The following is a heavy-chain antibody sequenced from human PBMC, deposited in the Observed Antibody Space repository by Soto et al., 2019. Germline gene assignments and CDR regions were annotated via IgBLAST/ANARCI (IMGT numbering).Heavy chain of an antibody. Sequence: FSCKASGYTFTSYYMHWVRQAPGQGLEWMGIINPSGGSTSYAQKFQGRVTMTRDTSTSTVYMELSSLRSEDTAVYYCARERAEQQLVRGDWFDPWGQGTLVTVSS. V-gene: IGHV1-46*01. CDR3: ARERAEQQLVRGDWFDP. J-gene: IGHJ5*02. CDR2: INPSGGST. CDR1: GYTFTSYY. D-gene: IGHD6-13*01.